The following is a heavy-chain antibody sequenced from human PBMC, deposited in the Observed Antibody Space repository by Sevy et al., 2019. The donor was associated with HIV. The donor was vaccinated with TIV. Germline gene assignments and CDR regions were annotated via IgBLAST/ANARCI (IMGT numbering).Heavy chain of an antibody. D-gene: IGHD2-8*01. Sequence: GGSLRLSCAASGFAFYDYSMSWIRQAPGKGLEWVATLSFGCGKINYADSVKGRFTISRDNSKNSFYLQMDNLRVEGTALYYCAREGCTRPHDYWGQGTRVTVSS. CDR3: AREGCTRPHDY. CDR2: LSFGCGKI. CDR1: GFAFYDYS. V-gene: IGHV3-23*01. J-gene: IGHJ4*02.